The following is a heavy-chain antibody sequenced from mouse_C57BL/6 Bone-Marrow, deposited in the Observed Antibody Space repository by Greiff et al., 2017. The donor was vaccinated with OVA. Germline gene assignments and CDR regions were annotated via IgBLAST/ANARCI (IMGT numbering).Heavy chain of an antibody. V-gene: IGHV10-1*01. Sequence: DVKLQESGGGLVQPKGSLKLSCAASGFSFNTYAMNWVRQAPGKGLEWVARIRSKSNNYATYYADSVKDRFTISRDDSESMLYLQMNNLKTEDTAMYYCVRQYYSNLAYWGQGTLVTVSA. CDR2: IRSKSNNYAT. CDR3: VRQYYSNLAY. D-gene: IGHD2-5*01. CDR1: GFSFNTYA. J-gene: IGHJ3*01.